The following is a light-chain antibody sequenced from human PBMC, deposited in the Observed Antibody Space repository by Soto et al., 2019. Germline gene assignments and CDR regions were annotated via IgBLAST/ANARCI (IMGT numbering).Light chain of an antibody. CDR3: QPYNNWPLT. CDR1: QSVSSSY. CDR2: GAS. Sequence: EIVLTESPATLAWAPGERATLSCRTSQSVSSSYLAWYQQKPGQAPRLLIYGASTRATGVPARFSGSRSGPEFTLTINSLQSEDFAIYYCQPYNNWPLTFGGGTKVDIK. J-gene: IGKJ4*01. V-gene: IGKV3-15*01.